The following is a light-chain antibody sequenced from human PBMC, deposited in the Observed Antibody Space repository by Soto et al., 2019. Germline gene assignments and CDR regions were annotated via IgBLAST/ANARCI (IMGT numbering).Light chain of an antibody. CDR2: DVS. CDR3: CSYAGTYSSFV. CDR1: SSDVGGYNY. V-gene: IGLV2-11*01. J-gene: IGLJ1*01. Sequence: QSVLTQPPSVSGSPGQSVTISCTGTSSDVGGYNYVSWYQEHPGRAPKLMIYDVSIRPSGVPDRFSGSKSGNTASLTISGLLAEDEADYYCCSYAGTYSSFVFGSGTKVTVL.